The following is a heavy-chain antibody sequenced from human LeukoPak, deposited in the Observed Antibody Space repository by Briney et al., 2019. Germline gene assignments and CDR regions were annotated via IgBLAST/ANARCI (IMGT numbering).Heavy chain of an antibody. V-gene: IGHV3-21*01. CDR2: ISSSSSYI. CDR3: ARGYSSSWYDLYYFDY. J-gene: IGHJ4*02. D-gene: IGHD6-13*01. CDR1: GFTFSSYS. Sequence: NPGGSLRLSCAASGFTFSSYSMNWVRQAPGKGLEWVSSISSSSSYIYYADSVKGRFTISRDNAKNSLYLQMNSLRAEDTAVYYCARGYSSSWYDLYYFDYWGQGTLVTVSS.